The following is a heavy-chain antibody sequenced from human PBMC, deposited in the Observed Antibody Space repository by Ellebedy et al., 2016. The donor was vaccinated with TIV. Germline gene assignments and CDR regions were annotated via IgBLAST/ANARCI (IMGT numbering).Heavy chain of an antibody. D-gene: IGHD4-17*01. J-gene: IGHJ4*02. CDR1: GGSFSGYY. CDR2: INQSGST. Sequence: SETLSLXXAVYGGSFSGYYWSWIRQPPGKGLEWIGEINQSGSTNYNPSLKSRVTISVDTSKKQFSLKLSSVTAADTAVYYCARGGTYAEGDFDYWGQGTLVTVSS. CDR3: ARGGTYAEGDFDY. V-gene: IGHV4-34*01.